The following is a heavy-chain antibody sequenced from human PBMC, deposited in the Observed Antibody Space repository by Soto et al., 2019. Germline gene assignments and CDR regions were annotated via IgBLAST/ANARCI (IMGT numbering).Heavy chain of an antibody. CDR2: IIPIFGTA. D-gene: IGHD1-26*01. CDR3: ARDGGRHSVGIDY. CDR1: GGTFSSYS. J-gene: IGHJ4*02. Sequence: QVQLVQSGAEVKKPGSSVKVSCKASGGTFSSYSINWVRQAPGHGLEWMGEIIPIFGTANYAQKFQGRVTITADESTITAYMELSSLRSEYTAVYYCARDGGRHSVGIDYWGQGTLVTVSS. V-gene: IGHV1-69*01.